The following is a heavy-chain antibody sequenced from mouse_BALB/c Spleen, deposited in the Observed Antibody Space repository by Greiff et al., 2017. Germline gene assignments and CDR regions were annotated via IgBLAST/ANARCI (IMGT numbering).Heavy chain of an antibody. CDR3: ARGDYGAMDY. D-gene: IGHD1-1*02. CDR2: IYPGDGDT. Sequence: QVQLQQSGAELVRPGASVKLSCKASGYTFTSYWMQWVKQRPGQGLEWIGAIYPGDGDTRYTQKFKGKATLTADKSSSTAYMQLSSLASEDSAVYYCARGDYGAMDYWGQGTSVTVSS. J-gene: IGHJ4*01. V-gene: IGHV1-87*01. CDR1: GYTFTSYW.